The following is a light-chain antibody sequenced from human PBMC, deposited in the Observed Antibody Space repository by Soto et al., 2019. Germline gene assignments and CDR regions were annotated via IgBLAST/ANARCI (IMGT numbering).Light chain of an antibody. CDR2: DVS. CDR3: YSSAGRYTTGV. CDR1: SSDVGGYNY. V-gene: IGLV2-11*01. J-gene: IGLJ2*01. Sequence: QSVLTQPRSVSGSPGQSVTISCTGTSSDVGGYNYVSWYQQHPGKAPKLMIYDVSKRPSGVPDRFSGSKSGNTASLTISGLQAEDEADYYCYSSAGRYTTGVFGGGTKLTVL.